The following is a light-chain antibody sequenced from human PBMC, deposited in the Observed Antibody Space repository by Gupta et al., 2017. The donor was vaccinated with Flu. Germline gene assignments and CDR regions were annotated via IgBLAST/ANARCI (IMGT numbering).Light chain of an antibody. CDR2: WDS. J-gene: IGLJ2*01. V-gene: IGLV3-25*01. CDR1: KLASKY. CDR3: HSTDSSSSSVV. Sequence: TSRSAASAAKLASKYCYCYQRTPVHTPLLIIDWDSSSGSAVPARFSGSNYATTVTVTTTWVQAEDGADYYCHSTDSSSSSVVFGGGTKLTVL.